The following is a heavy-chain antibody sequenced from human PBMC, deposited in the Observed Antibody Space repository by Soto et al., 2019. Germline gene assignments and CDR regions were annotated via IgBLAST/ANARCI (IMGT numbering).Heavy chain of an antibody. D-gene: IGHD5-12*01. CDR2: ISWNSGSI. V-gene: IGHV3-9*01. J-gene: IGHJ6*03. CDR1: GFTFDDYA. Sequence: GGSLRLSCAASGFTFDDYAMHWVRQAPGKGLEWVSGISWNSGSIGYADSVKGRFTISRDNAKNSLYLQMNSLRAEDTALYYCAKGGEGGYDSYYYYYMDVWGKGTTVTVSS. CDR3: AKGGEGGYDSYYYYYMDV.